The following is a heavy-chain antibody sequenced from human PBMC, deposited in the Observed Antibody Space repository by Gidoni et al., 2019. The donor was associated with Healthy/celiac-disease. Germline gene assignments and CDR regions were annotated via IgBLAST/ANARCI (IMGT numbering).Heavy chain of an antibody. CDR1: GLTLGRAW. V-gene: IGHV3-7*03. CDR3: ARAAERRYFDWVFPEDY. Sequence: EVQLVESGGGLVQSGVSVRLSCAASGLTLGRAWMSWVRQAPGKGLEWVANIKQDGSEKYYVDSVKGRFTISRDNAKNSLYLQMNSLRAEDTAVYYCARAAERRYFDWVFPEDYWGQGTLVTVSS. J-gene: IGHJ4*02. D-gene: IGHD3-9*01. CDR2: IKQDGSEK.